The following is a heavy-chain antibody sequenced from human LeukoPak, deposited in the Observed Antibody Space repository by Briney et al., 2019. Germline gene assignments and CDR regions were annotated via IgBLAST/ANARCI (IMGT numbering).Heavy chain of an antibody. D-gene: IGHD3-22*01. J-gene: IGHJ4*02. CDR1: GFTFSGSA. Sequence: GGSLRLSCAASGFTFSGSAMHWVRQASGKGREWVGRIRSKANSYATAYAASVKGRFTISRDDSKNTAYLQMNSLKTEDTAVYKSTIHVYDSSGYVDYGGQGTLVTVSS. V-gene: IGHV3-73*01. CDR2: IRSKANSYAT. CDR3: TIHVYDSSGYVDY.